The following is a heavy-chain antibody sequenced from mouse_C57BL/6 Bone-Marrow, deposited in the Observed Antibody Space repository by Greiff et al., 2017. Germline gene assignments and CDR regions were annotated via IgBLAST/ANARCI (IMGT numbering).Heavy chain of an antibody. CDR2: SRNKANDYTT. CDR3: ARDACPHGYAMDY. V-gene: IGHV7-1*01. Sequence: EVKLVESGGGLVQSGRSLRLSCATSGFTFSDFYMEWVRQAPGKGLEWIAASRNKANDYTTEYSASVKGRFIVSRDTSQSILYLQMNALRAEDTAIYYCARDACPHGYAMDYWGQGTSGTVSS. CDR1: GFTFSDFY. J-gene: IGHJ4*01.